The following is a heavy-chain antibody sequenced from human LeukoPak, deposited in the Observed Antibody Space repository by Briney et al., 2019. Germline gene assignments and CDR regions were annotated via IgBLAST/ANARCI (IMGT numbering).Heavy chain of an antibody. Sequence: GGSLRLSCAASGFTFSNYWMHWVRQAPGKGLVWVSRINSDGINTSYADSVKGRFTISRDNAKNTLNLQMNSLRAEDTAVYYCAKLLYYYDSSQPYWGQGTLVTVSS. V-gene: IGHV3-74*01. J-gene: IGHJ4*02. CDR1: GFTFSNYW. CDR3: AKLLYYYDSSQPY. CDR2: INSDGINT. D-gene: IGHD3-22*01.